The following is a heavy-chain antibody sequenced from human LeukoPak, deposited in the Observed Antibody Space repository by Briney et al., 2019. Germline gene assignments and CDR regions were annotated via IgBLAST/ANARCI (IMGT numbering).Heavy chain of an antibody. CDR2: ISSNGGST. J-gene: IGHJ4*02. CDR1: GFTFSSYA. V-gene: IGHV3-64*04. D-gene: IGHD6-19*01. Sequence: GGSLRLSCSASGFTFSSYAMHWVRQAPGKGLEYVSAISSNGGSTYYADSVKGRFTISRDNAKNSLYLQMNSLRAEDTAVYYCARAYSSVASCDYWGQGTLVTVSS. CDR3: ARAYSSVASCDY.